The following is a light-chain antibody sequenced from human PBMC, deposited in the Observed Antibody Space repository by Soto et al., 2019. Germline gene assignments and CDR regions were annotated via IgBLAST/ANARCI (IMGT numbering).Light chain of an antibody. J-gene: IGKJ1*01. CDR1: QDIGPW. CDR2: DAA. Sequence: DIQMTQSPSTLSASVGDRVTITCRASQDIGPWLGWYQQKPGKAPKLLISDAASLQSGVPSRFSGDRSGTEFTLTINRLQAEDVATYFCQQFRNSWTFGQGTRVEIK. V-gene: IGKV1-5*01. CDR3: QQFRNSWT.